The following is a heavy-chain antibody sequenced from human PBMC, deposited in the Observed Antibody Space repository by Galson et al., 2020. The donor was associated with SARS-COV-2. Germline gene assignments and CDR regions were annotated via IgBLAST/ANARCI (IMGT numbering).Heavy chain of an antibody. D-gene: IGHD3-3*02. CDR3: ARGDIRNHYFDY. Sequence: GGSLRLSCAASGFTFSSYWMHWVRQAPGKGLVWVSRIYSEGSSTSYADSVKGRFTISGDDAKNTLYLHMRSLRAEDTAVYYCARGDIRNHYFDYWGQGTLVTVSS. CDR1: GFTFSSYW. CDR2: IYSEGSST. V-gene: IGHV3-74*01. J-gene: IGHJ4*02.